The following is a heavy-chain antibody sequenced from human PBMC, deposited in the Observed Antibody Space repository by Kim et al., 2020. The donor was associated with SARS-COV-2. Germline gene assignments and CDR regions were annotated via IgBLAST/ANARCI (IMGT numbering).Heavy chain of an antibody. CDR2: INSDVGST. CDR3: ARMVVCNSTSCYGNYGMDV. CDR1: GFSFSTYW. V-gene: IGHV3-74*01. J-gene: IGHJ6*02. D-gene: IGHD2-2*01. Sequence: GGSLRLSCAASGFSFSTYWMHWVRQAPGKGLVWVSRINSDVGSTNYADSVKGRFTISRDNAKNTLYLQMNSLRVEDTAVYHCARMVVCNSTSCYGNYGMDVWGQGTTVTVSS.